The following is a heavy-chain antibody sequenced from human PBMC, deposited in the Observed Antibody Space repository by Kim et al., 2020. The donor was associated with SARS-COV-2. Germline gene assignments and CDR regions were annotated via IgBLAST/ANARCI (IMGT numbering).Heavy chain of an antibody. D-gene: IGHD2-2*01. Sequence: SQTLSLTCAISGDSVSGNSVVWHWIRQSPSRGLEWLGRTYYRSKWYNDYAISVKSRISINPDTSKNQFSLHLNSVTPEDTAVYYCARRGSSTNFYGVDVWGQGTTVTVSS. CDR3: ARRGSSTNFYGVDV. J-gene: IGHJ6*02. V-gene: IGHV6-1*01. CDR1: GDSVSGNSVV. CDR2: TYYRSKWYN.